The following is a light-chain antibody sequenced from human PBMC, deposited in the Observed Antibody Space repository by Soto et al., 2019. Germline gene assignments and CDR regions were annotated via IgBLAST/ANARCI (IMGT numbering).Light chain of an antibody. J-gene: IGLJ2*01. CDR3: QSYDSSLSVV. CDR2: GDS. CDR1: NSNIGAGYD. Sequence: QSVLTQPPSVSGAPGQTVTISCTGSNSNIGAGYDVHWYHHLPGTAPKLLIYGDSNRPSGVPDRFSGSKSGTLASLAITGLQAEDEADYYCQSYDSSLSVVFGGGTKVTVL. V-gene: IGLV1-40*01.